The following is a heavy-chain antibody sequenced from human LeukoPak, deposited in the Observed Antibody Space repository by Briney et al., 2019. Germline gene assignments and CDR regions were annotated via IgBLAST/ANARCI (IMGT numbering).Heavy chain of an antibody. J-gene: IGHJ5*02. Sequence: GASVKVSFKASGYTFTSYYIHWVRQAPGQGLEWMGRLIPSGGDTTYAQKFQGRVTMTRGTSTSTVYLELSSLRSEDTAVYYCARADNKLGVGFDPWGQGTLVTVFS. V-gene: IGHV1-46*01. D-gene: IGHD1-7*01. CDR3: ARADNKLGVGFDP. CDR2: LIPSGGDT. CDR1: GYTFTSYY.